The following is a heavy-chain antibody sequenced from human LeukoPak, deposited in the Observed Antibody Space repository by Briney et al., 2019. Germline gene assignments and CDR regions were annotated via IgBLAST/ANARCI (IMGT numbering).Heavy chain of an antibody. CDR1: GGSISSSSYY. CDR2: IYYSGST. V-gene: IGHV4-39*01. CDR3: ARASSLYYDSRSYVYLFDT. Sequence: SETLSLTCTVSGGSISSSSYYWGWIRQPPGKGLEWIGSIYYSGSTYYNPSLKSRVTISVDTSKNQSSLKLSSVTAADTAVYYCARASSLYYDSRSYVYLFDTWGQGTLVTVSS. J-gene: IGHJ4*02. D-gene: IGHD3-22*01.